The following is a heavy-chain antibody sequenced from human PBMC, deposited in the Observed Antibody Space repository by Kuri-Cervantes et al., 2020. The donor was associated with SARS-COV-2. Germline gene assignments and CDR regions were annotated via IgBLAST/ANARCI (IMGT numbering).Heavy chain of an antibody. Sequence: ESLKISCAASGFTFSSYAMHWVRQAPGKGLEWIGYIYYSGSTNYNPSLKSRVTISVDASKNQFSLKLSSVTAADTALYYCARELGGYYYDSSGYYHYYYYGMDVWGQGTTVTVSS. CDR1: GFTFSSYA. CDR3: ARELGGYYYDSSGYYHYYYYGMDV. CDR2: IYYSGST. V-gene: IGHV4-59*01. J-gene: IGHJ6*02. D-gene: IGHD3-22*01.